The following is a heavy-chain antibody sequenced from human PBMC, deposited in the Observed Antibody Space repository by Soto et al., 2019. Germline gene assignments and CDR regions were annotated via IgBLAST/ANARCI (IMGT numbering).Heavy chain of an antibody. CDR2: WDSDGSGT. CDR1: GITFRGYW. V-gene: IGHV3-74*01. Sequence: EVQLVESGGGSFQPGGSLRLSCVASGITFRGYWLHWVRQVPGKGRVWVARWDSDGSGTGYADSVKGRFTISRDNAKNTLYLQMNSLRVEDTAVYYCATVFEHWGQGIPVTVSS. CDR3: ATVFEH. J-gene: IGHJ4*02.